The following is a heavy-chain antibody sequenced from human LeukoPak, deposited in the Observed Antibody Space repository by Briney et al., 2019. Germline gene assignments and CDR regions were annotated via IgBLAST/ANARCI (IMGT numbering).Heavy chain of an antibody. CDR2: IKQDGSEK. J-gene: IGHJ6*03. V-gene: IGHV3-7*01. D-gene: IGHD5-24*01. CDR3: ARCRDGYNWHYYYFMDV. CDR1: GFTFSSYW. Sequence: PGGSLRLSCAASGFTFSSYWMSWVRQAPGKGLEWVANIKQDGSEKYYVDSAKGRFTISRDNAKNSLYLQMNSLRAEDTAVYYCARCRDGYNWHYYYFMDVWGKGTTVTVSS.